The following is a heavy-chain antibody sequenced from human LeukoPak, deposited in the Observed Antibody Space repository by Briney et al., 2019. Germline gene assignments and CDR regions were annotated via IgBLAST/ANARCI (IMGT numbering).Heavy chain of an antibody. CDR2: IYYSGTT. CDR3: ARATGYSGYSTYIYYFDY. V-gene: IGHV4-31*03. CDR1: GGSISSGGYY. D-gene: IGHD5-12*01. J-gene: IGHJ4*02. Sequence: PSQTLSLTCTVSGGSISSGGYYWSWIRQHPGKGLEWIGYIYYSGTTYYNPSLKSRLTISVDTSKNTFSLKLSSVTAADTAVYYCARATGYSGYSTYIYYFDYWGQGTLVTVSS.